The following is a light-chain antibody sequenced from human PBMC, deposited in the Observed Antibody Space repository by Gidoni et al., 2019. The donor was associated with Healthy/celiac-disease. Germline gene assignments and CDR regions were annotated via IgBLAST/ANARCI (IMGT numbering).Light chain of an antibody. CDR2: AAS. V-gene: IGKV3-11*01. CDR3: QQRSNRPRGYT. Sequence: EIVWTQSPATLSLSPGERATLSCRASQSVSSYLVWYQQKPGQAPRLLIYAASNRATGIPARFSGSGSGTDFTLTISSLEPEDFAVYYCQQRSNRPRGYTFGQGTKLEIK. J-gene: IGKJ2*01. CDR1: QSVSSY.